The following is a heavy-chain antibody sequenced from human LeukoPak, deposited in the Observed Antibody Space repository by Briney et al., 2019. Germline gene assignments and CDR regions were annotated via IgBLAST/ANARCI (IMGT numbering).Heavy chain of an antibody. D-gene: IGHD5-18*01. V-gene: IGHV4-61*02. CDR3: ARGPGYSYTFDY. Sequence: PSQTLSLTCTVSGGSISSGGYYWSWIRQPAGKGLEWSGRIYTSGSTNYNPSLKSRVTISVDTSKNQFSLKLSSVTAADTAVYYCARGPGYSYTFDYWGQGTLVTVSS. CDR1: GGSISSGGYY. CDR2: IYTSGST. J-gene: IGHJ4*02.